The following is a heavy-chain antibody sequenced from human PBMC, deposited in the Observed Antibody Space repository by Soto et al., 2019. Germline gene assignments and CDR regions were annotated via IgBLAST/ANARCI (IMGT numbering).Heavy chain of an antibody. D-gene: IGHD3-16*01. V-gene: IGHV3-13*01. Sequence: GGSLRLSCAASGFTFSSYDMHWVRQATGKGLEWVSAIGTAGDTYYPGSVKGRFTISRDNAKNSLYLELTDLRDDDTAVYYCARDTSHGVTIGGLDSWGQGTLVTVSS. CDR2: IGTAGDT. CDR3: ARDTSHGVTIGGLDS. J-gene: IGHJ4*02. CDR1: GFTFSSYD.